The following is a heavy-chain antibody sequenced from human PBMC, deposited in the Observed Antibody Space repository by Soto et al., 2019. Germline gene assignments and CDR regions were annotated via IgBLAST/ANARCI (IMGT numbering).Heavy chain of an antibody. D-gene: IGHD1-26*01. J-gene: IGHJ4*02. CDR3: ARLSGSYNDRYFDN. CDR1: VGYTSSSLYH. CDR2: VYYNGNT. Sequence: TLPLTSTVSVGYTSSSLYHWVRNRKPPGKGLEWIGNVYYNGNTYYNASLKSRLTISVDTSNNQFSLKVKSVTAADTAVYFCARLSGSYNDRYFDNWGQGTLVTVSS. V-gene: IGHV4-39*01.